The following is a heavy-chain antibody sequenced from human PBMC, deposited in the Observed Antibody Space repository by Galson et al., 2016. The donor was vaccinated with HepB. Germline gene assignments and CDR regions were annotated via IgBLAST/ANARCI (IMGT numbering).Heavy chain of an antibody. V-gene: IGHV2-26*01. CDR3: ARTWGFDADYFAY. CDR1: GFSLSDARMG. D-gene: IGHD7-27*01. J-gene: IGHJ4*02. CDR2: VFSNDDK. Sequence: PALVKPTQTLTLTCTVSGFSLSDARMGVSWIRQPPGKALEWLAQVFSNDDKSYSTSLKSRLTISKDTSKSQVVLTMTNVDPVDTATYYCARTWGFDADYFAYWGQGTLVTVSS.